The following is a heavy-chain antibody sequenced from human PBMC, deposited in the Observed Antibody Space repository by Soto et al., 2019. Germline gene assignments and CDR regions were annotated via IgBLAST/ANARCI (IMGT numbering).Heavy chain of an antibody. V-gene: IGHV3-23*01. CDR2: ISGSGGST. J-gene: IGHJ4*02. CDR1: GFTFSSYA. Sequence: GGSLRLSCAASGFTFSSYAMSWVRQAPGKGLEWVSAISGSGGSTYYADSVKGRFTISRENSKNTLYLQMNSLGAEDTAVYYCAKDMGSSWFYSDYWGQGTLVTVSS. CDR3: AKDMGSSWFYSDY. D-gene: IGHD6-13*01.